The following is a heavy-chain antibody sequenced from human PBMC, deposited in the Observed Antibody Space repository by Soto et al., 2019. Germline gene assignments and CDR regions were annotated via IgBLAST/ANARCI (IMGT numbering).Heavy chain of an antibody. Sequence: SETLSLTCSVSGASISNYYWSWIRQPPGDGLEWIGNIFYTGTTYYNPSLKSRVIISVDRSKNQFSLKLRSVTTADTAVYYCVRDAEYCSGGSCYRWFDPWGQGSLVTVSS. CDR2: IFYTGTT. CDR1: GASISNYY. D-gene: IGHD2-15*01. V-gene: IGHV4-59*01. CDR3: VRDAEYCSGGSCYRWFDP. J-gene: IGHJ5*02.